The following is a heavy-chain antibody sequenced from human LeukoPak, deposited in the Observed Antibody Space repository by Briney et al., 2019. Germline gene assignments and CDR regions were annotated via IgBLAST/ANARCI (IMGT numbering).Heavy chain of an antibody. D-gene: IGHD2-2*02. CDR2: ISSSSSYI. CDR3: ARDPSYCSSTSCYKVGGWFDP. Sequence: GGSLRLSCAASGFTFSSYSMNWVRQAPGKGLEWVSSISSSSSYIYYADSVKGRFTISRDNAKNSLYLQMNSLRAEDTAVYYCARDPSYCSSTSCYKVGGWFDPWGQGTLVTVSS. J-gene: IGHJ5*02. V-gene: IGHV3-21*04. CDR1: GFTFSSYS.